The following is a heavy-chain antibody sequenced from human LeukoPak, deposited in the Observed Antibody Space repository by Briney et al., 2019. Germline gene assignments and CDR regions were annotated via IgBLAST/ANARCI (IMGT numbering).Heavy chain of an antibody. CDR1: GGSISSSSYY. D-gene: IGHD3-10*01. V-gene: IGHV4-39*01. J-gene: IGHJ4*02. CDR3: ARPGGSSANYFDY. CDR2: IYYSGST. Sequence: SETLSLTCTVSGGSISSSSYYWGWIRQPPGKGLEWIGSIYYSGSTYYNPSLKSRVTISVDTSKNQFSLKLSSVTAADTAVYYCARPGGSSANYFDYWGQGTLVTVSS.